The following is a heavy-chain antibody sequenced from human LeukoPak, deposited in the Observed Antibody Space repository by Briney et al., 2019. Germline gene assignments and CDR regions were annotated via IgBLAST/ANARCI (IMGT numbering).Heavy chain of an antibody. CDR2: IYYNGIT. D-gene: IGHD3-22*01. CDR1: GGSITTYY. Sequence: SETLSLTCTVSGGSITTYYWSWIRQPPGKGLEWIGFIYYNGITNYNPSLKSRVTISVDTSKNQFSLKLSSATAADTAVYYCARVSHFDSSGYSPWGQGTLVTVSS. V-gene: IGHV4-59*01. J-gene: IGHJ4*02. CDR3: ARVSHFDSSGYSP.